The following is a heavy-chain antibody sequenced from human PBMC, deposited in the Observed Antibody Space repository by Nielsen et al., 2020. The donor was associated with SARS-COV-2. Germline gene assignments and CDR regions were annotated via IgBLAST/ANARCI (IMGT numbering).Heavy chain of an antibody. D-gene: IGHD5-12*01. V-gene: IGHV3-74*01. CDR1: GFTFSTYW. J-gene: IGHJ5*02. CDR2: INSDGSDT. CDR3: ARGGFSGYSPFDP. Sequence: RGSLRLSCAASGFTFSTYWMHWVRQAPGKGLVWVSRINSDGSDTSYADAVKGRITISRDNAKNTLSLQMNSLRAEDTALYYCARGGFSGYSPFDPWGQGTLVTVSS.